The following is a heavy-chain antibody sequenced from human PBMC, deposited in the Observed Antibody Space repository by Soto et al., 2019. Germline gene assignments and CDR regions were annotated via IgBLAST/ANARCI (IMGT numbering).Heavy chain of an antibody. D-gene: IGHD4-17*01. CDR3: ARLMTTVVDDAFDI. J-gene: IGHJ3*02. V-gene: IGHV5-51*01. Sequence: GESLNSSCKGSGYRLTSYWIGCVRPMPGKGLEWMGIIYPGDSDTRYSPSFQGQVTISADKSISTAYLQWSSLKASDTAMYYCARLMTTVVDDAFDIWGQGTTVTVSS. CDR1: GYRLTSYW. CDR2: IYPGDSDT.